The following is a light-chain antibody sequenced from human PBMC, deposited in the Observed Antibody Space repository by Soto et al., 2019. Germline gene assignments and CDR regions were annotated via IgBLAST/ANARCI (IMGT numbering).Light chain of an antibody. V-gene: IGLV2-14*01. CDR3: NSYTNTGTWV. CDR2: QVS. J-gene: IGLJ3*02. CDR1: DTDIGFTNY. Sequence: QSALTQPAAVSGSPGQSVTIPCAGSDTDIGFTNYVSWYQQDPGKAPKVIIYQVSNRPSDISTRFSASKSGNTASLTISALRPEDEAHYYCNSYTNTGTWVFGGGTKLTVL.